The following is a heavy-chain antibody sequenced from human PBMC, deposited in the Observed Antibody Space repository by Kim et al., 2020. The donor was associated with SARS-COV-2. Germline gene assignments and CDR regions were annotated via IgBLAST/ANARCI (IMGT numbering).Heavy chain of an antibody. D-gene: IGHD3-16*01. CDR1: GFTFNKYS. J-gene: IGHJ4*02. Sequence: GGSLRLSCEGSGFTFNKYSLSWVRQAPGKGLEWVAAISGSGGNTFYADSVKGRFTISRDNSKNTVFLEMTTLTADDTAVYYCAKPPRAGGNWCQGTLVTV. CDR2: ISGSGGNT. V-gene: IGHV3-23*01. CDR3: AKPPRAGGN.